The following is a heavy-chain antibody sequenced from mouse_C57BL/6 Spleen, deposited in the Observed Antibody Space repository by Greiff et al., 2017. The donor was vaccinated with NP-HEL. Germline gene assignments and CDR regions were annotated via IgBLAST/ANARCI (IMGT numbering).Heavy chain of an antibody. J-gene: IGHJ1*03. CDR3: ARNYYDYDYWYFDV. V-gene: IGHV3-6*01. Sequence: VQLQQSGPGLVKPSQSLSLTCSVTGYSITSGYYWNWIRQFPGNKLEWMGYISYDGSNNYNPSLKNRISITRDTSKNQFFLKLNSVTTEDTATYYCARNYYDYDYWYFDVWGTGTTVTVSS. CDR2: ISYDGSN. D-gene: IGHD2-4*01. CDR1: GYSITSGYY.